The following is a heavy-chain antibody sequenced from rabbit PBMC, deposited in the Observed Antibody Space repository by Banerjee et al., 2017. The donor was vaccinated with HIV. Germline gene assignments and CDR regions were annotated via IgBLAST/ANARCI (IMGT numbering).Heavy chain of an antibody. Sequence: QEQLVESGGGLVQPEGSLTLTCKASGFTLSSYWMWWVRQAPGKGLEWIACIGAGSSGTTYYASWAKGRFTISKTSSTTVTLQMTSLTAADMATYFCARDDIGGAGYVFNLWGQGTLVTVS. J-gene: IGHJ4*01. CDR3: ARDDIGGAGYVFNL. D-gene: IGHD6-1*01. CDR1: GFTLSSYW. CDR2: IGAGSSGTT. V-gene: IGHV1S45*01.